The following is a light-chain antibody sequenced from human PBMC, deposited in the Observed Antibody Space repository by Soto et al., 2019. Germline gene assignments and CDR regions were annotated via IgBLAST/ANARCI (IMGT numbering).Light chain of an antibody. CDR1: QSVSSY. CDR3: QQRSNWNT. CDR2: DAS. Sequence: EIVLPQSPATLSLSPGERATLSCRASQSVSSYLAWYQQKPGQAPRRLIYDASNRATGIPARFSGSGSGTAFPLTSSSLEPEDFAVYYCQQRSNWNTFGQGTRLEIK. J-gene: IGKJ5*01. V-gene: IGKV3-11*01.